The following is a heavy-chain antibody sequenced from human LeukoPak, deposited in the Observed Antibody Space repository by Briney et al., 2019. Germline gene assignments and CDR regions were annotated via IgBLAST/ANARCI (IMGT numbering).Heavy chain of an antibody. CDR2: IYTTGST. Sequence: SETLSLTCTVSGGSISSYYWSWIRQPAGKGLEWIGRIYTTGSTNYNPSLKSRVTISVDTSKNQFSLKLTSLTDADTAIYYCARDMRRPGESGYGFDYWGQGIRVTVSS. CDR3: ARDMRRPGESGYGFDY. CDR1: GGSISSYY. D-gene: IGHD5-12*01. J-gene: IGHJ4*02. V-gene: IGHV4-4*07.